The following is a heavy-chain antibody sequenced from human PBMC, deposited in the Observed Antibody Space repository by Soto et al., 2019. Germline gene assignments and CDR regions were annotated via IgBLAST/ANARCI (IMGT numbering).Heavy chain of an antibody. Sequence: GGSLRLSCAASGFTFSSFWMHWVRQAPGKGLVWVSRVNTDGSSTTYADSVKGRFTISRDNAKNTLYLQMNSLRAEDTAVFYCARGSVSARGYSDYDPHYSYYYYMDVWGKGTTVTVSS. J-gene: IGHJ6*03. V-gene: IGHV3-74*01. CDR1: GFTFSSFW. CDR2: VNTDGSST. D-gene: IGHD5-12*01. CDR3: ARGSVSARGYSDYDPHYSYYYYMDV.